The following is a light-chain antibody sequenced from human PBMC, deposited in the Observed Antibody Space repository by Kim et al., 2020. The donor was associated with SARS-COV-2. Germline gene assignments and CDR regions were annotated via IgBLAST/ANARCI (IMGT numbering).Light chain of an antibody. CDR3: NSRDSNDNVV. Sequence: AWGQTVRITCQGDSLRSYYATWYQQKPGQAPILVIYGKNNRPSGIPDRLSGSSSGNTASLTITGTQAGDEADYYCNSRDSNDNVVFGGGTQLTVL. CDR1: SLRSYY. V-gene: IGLV3-19*01. CDR2: GKN. J-gene: IGLJ2*01.